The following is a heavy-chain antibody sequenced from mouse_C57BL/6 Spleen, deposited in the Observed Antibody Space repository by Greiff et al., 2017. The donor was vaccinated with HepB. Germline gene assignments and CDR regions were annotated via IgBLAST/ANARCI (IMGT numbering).Heavy chain of an antibody. CDR1: GFNIKDDY. Sequence: EVQLQQSGAELVRPGASVKLSCTASGFNIKDDYMHWVKQRPEQGLEWIGWIDPENGDTEYASKFQGKATITADTSSNTAYLQLSSLTSEDSAVYYCARGTTVVAKGAYAMDYWGQGTSVTVSS. CDR2: IDPENGDT. V-gene: IGHV14-4*01. D-gene: IGHD1-1*01. CDR3: ARGTTVVAKGAYAMDY. J-gene: IGHJ4*01.